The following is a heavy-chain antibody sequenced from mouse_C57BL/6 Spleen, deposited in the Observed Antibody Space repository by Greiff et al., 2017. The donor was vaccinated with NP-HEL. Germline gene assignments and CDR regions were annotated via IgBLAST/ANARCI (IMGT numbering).Heavy chain of an antibody. V-gene: IGHV1-26*01. CDR3: AKEDSNWKELAY. J-gene: IGHJ3*01. CDR1: GYTFTDYY. Sequence: EVQLQQSGPELVKPGASVKISCKASGYTFTDYYMNWVKQSHGKSLEWIGDINPNNGGTSYNQKFKGKATLTVDKSSSTAYMERRSLTSEDSAVYYCAKEDSNWKELAYWGQGTLVTVSA. D-gene: IGHD4-1*01. CDR2: INPNNGGT.